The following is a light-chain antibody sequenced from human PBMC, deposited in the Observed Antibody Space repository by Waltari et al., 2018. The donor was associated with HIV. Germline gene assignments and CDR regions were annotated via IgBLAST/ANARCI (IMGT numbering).Light chain of an antibody. CDR2: ESS. CDR3: QQNVNSPRT. CDR1: DNIDMF. J-gene: IGKJ1*01. V-gene: IGKV1-39*01. Sequence: DIHMTQSPSSLSASVGDRVSITCRACDNIDMFLSWYHHVPGIAPKLLIYESSKLQTGVPSRFSGSRSGTDFTLTISSLQPEDLGTFYCQQNVNSPRTFGQGTKV.